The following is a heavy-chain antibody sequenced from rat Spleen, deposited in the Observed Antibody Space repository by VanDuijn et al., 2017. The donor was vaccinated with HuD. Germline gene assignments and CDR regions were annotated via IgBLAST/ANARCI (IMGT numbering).Heavy chain of an antibody. CDR1: GFTFSDYY. V-gene: IGHV5-27*01. CDR3: TRENPFDY. D-gene: IGHD3-4*01. J-gene: IGHJ3*01. Sequence: EVQLVESGGGLVRPGRSLKLSCAASGFTFSDYYMAWVRQAPKKGLEWVASISPSGGSTYYRDSVKGRFTISRDNAENTAYLQMNSLWSEDTATYYCTRENPFDYWGQGTLVTVSS. CDR2: ISPSGGST.